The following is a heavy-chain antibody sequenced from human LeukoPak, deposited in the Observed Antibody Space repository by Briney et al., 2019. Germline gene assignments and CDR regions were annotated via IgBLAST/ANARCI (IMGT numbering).Heavy chain of an antibody. CDR2: INPDSGGT. V-gene: IGHV1-2*02. D-gene: IGHD3-22*01. J-gene: IGHJ4*02. CDR1: GYTFTGYY. CDR3: ARDPKDDTSGYYYFDY. Sequence: ASVKVSCKASGYTFTGYYMHWVRQAPGQGLEWMGWINPDSGGTNYAQKFQGRVTMTRDMSTSTVYMELSSLRSEDTALYYCARDPKDDTSGYYYFDYWGQGTLVTVSS.